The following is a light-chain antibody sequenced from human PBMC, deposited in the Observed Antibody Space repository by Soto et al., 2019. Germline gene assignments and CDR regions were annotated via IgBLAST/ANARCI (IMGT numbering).Light chain of an antibody. V-gene: IGKV1-39*01. CDR1: QNIFTY. CDR2: AAS. J-gene: IGKJ1*01. Sequence: DIQMTQSPSSLSASLGDSVTITCRASQNIFTYLNWYQQKPGKAPKLLIYAASRLHGAVASTFSGSGSGTEFTLTISSLQRDDVATYFCQQGYSTPLTFGQGTKVEIK. CDR3: QQGYSTPLT.